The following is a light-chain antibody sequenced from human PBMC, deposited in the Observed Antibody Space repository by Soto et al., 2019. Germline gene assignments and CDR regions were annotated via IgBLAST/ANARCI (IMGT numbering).Light chain of an antibody. CDR1: QSVSSTY. V-gene: IGKV3-20*01. Sequence: EIVLTQSPGTLSLSPGERATLSCRATQSVSSTYLAWYQQKRGQPPRLLIYGASTRATGIPDRFSGSGSGTDFTLTISRLEPEDFAVYYCQQYGSSPPTFCQGTKVEIK. CDR3: QQYGSSPPT. J-gene: IGKJ1*01. CDR2: GAS.